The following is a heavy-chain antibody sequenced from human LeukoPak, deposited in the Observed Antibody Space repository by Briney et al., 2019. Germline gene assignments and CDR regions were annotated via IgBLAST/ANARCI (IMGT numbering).Heavy chain of an antibody. V-gene: IGHV1-18*01. J-gene: IGHJ4*02. Sequence: ASVKVSCKASGYTFTSYGFSWVRQAPGQGLEWMGWISTYYGNTNYAQKLQDRVTMTTATSTSTAYMELTSLRSDDTAVYYCARVYSTNYYGSGDRPFLFDYWGQGTVVTVSS. CDR3: ARVYSTNYYGSGDRPFLFDY. D-gene: IGHD3-10*01. CDR2: ISTYYGNT. CDR1: GYTFTSYG.